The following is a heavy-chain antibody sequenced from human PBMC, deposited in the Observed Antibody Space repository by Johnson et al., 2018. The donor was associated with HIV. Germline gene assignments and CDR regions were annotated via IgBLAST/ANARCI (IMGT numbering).Heavy chain of an antibody. V-gene: IGHV3-7*01. J-gene: IGHJ3*02. CDR3: AREVAARLRAFDI. D-gene: IGHD6-6*01. Sequence: EVQLVESGGGLVQHGGSLRLSCAASGFTVSSNYMSWVRQAPGKGLEWVANIKQDGSNKYYADSVKGRFTISRDNSKNTLYLQMNSLRAEDTAVYYCAREVAARLRAFDIWGQGTMVTVSS. CDR2: IKQDGSNK. CDR1: GFTVSSNY.